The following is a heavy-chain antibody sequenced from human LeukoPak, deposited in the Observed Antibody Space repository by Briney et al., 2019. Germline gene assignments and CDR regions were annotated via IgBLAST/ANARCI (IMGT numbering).Heavy chain of an antibody. CDR2: IYYTGST. CDR3: ARHRAYSSSSPFDY. V-gene: IGHV4-59*08. D-gene: IGHD6-6*01. Sequence: SQTLSLTCSVSGGSISSLYWSWIRQPPGKGLEWIGYIYYTGSTNYNPSLKSRVTMFVDMSKNQFSLRLSSVTAADTAVYYCARHRAYSSSSPFDYWGQGTLVTVSS. CDR1: GGSISSLY. J-gene: IGHJ4*02.